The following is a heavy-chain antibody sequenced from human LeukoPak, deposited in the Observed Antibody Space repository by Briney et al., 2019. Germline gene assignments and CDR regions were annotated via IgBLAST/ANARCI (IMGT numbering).Heavy chain of an antibody. CDR1: GLIVSRHY. D-gene: IGHD3-22*01. CDR2: ISTGGST. J-gene: IGHJ4*02. CDR3: ARDDYYDSSGLDY. V-gene: IGHV3-53*01. Sequence: PGGSLRLSCAASGLIVSRHYMTWVRQAPGKGLEWLSVISTGGSTNYADSVKGRFTISRDNSKNMLYLQMNSLRAEDTAVYYCARDDYYDSSGLDYWGQGTLVTVSS.